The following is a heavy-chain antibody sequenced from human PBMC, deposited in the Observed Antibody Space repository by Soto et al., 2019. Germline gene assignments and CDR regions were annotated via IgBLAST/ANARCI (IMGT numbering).Heavy chain of an antibody. CDR2: ISGSGFKK. CDR3: AKNQGVELVPLATVDWFDP. J-gene: IGHJ5*02. D-gene: IGHD1-26*01. V-gene: IGHV3-23*01. CDR1: GFIFENFG. Sequence: PVGSLRLSCAASGFIFENFGMSWVRQARGKGLEWISSISGSGFKKYYADSVKGRFTVSRDNSKSTVYLELNNLSAEDTAVYRCAKNQGVELVPLATVDWFDPWGQGSVVTVSS.